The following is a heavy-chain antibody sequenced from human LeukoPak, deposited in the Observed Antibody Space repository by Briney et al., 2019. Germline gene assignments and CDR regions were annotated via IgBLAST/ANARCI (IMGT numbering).Heavy chain of an antibody. D-gene: IGHD1-26*01. CDR1: GFTFSSYG. CDR3: ARQLISGVTVDY. CDR2: ISSSGSTI. J-gene: IGHJ4*02. V-gene: IGHV3-48*04. Sequence: GGSLRLSCAASGFTFSSYGMHWVRQAPGKGLEWVSYISSSGSTIYYADSVKGRFTISRDNAKNSLYLQMNSLRAEDTAIYYCARQLISGVTVDYWGQGTLVTVSS.